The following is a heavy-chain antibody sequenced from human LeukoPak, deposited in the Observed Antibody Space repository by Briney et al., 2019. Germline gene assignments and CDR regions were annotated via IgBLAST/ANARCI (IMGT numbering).Heavy chain of an antibody. J-gene: IGHJ4*02. D-gene: IGHD3-22*01. V-gene: IGHV1-8*01. CDR1: GYTFTSYD. Sequence: ASVTVSFTASGYTFTSYDINWVRQAPGQGLERMGWMNPNSGNTGYAQKFQGRGTITRNTSISTAYMELSSLRSEDRAVYYCARRNTYYYDSSGYYILWGQGTLVTVSS. CDR2: MNPNSGNT. CDR3: ARRNTYYYDSSGYYIL.